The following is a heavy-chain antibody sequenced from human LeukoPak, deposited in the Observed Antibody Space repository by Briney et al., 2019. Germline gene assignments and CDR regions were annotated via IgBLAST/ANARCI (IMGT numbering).Heavy chain of an antibody. Sequence: ASVKVSCKASGYTFTGYYMHWVRQAPGQGLEWMGRINPNSGGTDYAQKFQGRVTMTRDTSISTAYMELSRLRSDDTAVYYCARDRFDIVGGSFQHWGQGTLVTVSS. V-gene: IGHV1-2*06. D-gene: IGHD1-26*01. CDR2: INPNSGGT. CDR1: GYTFTGYY. CDR3: ARDRFDIVGGSFQH. J-gene: IGHJ1*01.